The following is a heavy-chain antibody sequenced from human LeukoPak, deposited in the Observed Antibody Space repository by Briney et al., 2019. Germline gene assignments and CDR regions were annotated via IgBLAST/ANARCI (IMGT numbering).Heavy chain of an antibody. CDR1: GFTFDDYT. V-gene: IGHV3-43*01. J-gene: IGHJ4*02. D-gene: IGHD3-10*01. CDR2: ISWDGGST. CDR3: AKDIVDCGSGSYLALDY. Sequence: GGSLRLSCAASGFTFDDYTMHWVRQAPGKGLEWVSLISWDGGSTYYADSVKGRFTISRDNSKNSLYLQMNSLRTEDTALYYCAKDIVDCGSGSYLALDYWGQGTLVTVSS.